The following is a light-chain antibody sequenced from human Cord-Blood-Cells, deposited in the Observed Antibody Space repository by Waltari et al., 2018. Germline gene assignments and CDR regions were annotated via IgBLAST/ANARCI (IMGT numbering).Light chain of an antibody. CDR3: QQYNSYSGT. CDR1: QSISSW. CDR2: DAS. Sequence: DIQMTQSPSTLHASVGDRVTITCRASQSISSWLAWYQQKPGKAPKLLIYDASSLESGVPSRFSGSGSGTEFTLTISSLQPDDFATYYCQQYNSYSGTFGPGTKVDIK. V-gene: IGKV1-5*01. J-gene: IGKJ3*01.